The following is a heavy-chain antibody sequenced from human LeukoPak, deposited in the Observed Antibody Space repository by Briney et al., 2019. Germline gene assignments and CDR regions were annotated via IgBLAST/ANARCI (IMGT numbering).Heavy chain of an antibody. V-gene: IGHV4-59*08. Sequence: SDTLSLTCTVSGGSISTYYWSWLRQSPGKGLEWIGSVYYSGSTNYNPSLKSRVSISVDTSKNQFSLELSSVTAADTAVYYCAVNSTRHTFDIWGQGTMVTVSS. J-gene: IGHJ3*02. CDR3: AVNSTRHTFDI. CDR1: GGSISTYY. D-gene: IGHD5-24*01. CDR2: VYYSGST.